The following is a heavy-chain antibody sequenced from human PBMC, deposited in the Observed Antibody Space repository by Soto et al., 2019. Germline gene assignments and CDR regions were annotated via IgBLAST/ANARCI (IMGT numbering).Heavy chain of an antibody. Sequence: GSLRLSCTASGFTFGDYAMSWFRQAPGKGLEWVGFIRSKAYGGTTEYAASVKGRFTISGDDSKSIAYLQMNSLKTEDTAVYYCTRAHYGDGVWFDPWGQGTLVTVSS. V-gene: IGHV3-49*03. J-gene: IGHJ5*02. CDR2: IRSKAYGGTT. CDR1: GFTFGDYA. D-gene: IGHD4-17*01. CDR3: TRAHYGDGVWFDP.